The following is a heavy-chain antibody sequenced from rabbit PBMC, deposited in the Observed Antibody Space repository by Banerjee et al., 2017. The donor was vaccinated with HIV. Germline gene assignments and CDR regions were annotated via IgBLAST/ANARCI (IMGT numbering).Heavy chain of an antibody. J-gene: IGHJ2*01. V-gene: IGHV1S40*01. CDR2: IYTGSGHT. CDR3: ARGLDSNGYAGYAYALDAFDP. D-gene: IGHD6-1*01. Sequence: QSLEESGGDLVKPGASLTLTCTASGFSLSSGYDMCWVRQAPGKGLEWIGCIYTGSGHTYYASWAKGRFTISKTSSTTVTLQMTSLTAADTATYFCARGLDSNGYAGYAYALDAFDPWGQGTLVTVS. CDR1: GFSLSSGYD.